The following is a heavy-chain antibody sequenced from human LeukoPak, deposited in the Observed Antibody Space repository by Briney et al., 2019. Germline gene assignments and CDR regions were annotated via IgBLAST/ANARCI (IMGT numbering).Heavy chain of an antibody. J-gene: IGHJ5*02. CDR1: GFTFSTYW. CDR3: ARLRITMVRGLKNAWFDP. CDR2: INTDGSST. Sequence: GGSLRLSCAASGFTFSTYWMHWVRQAPGKGLVWVSRINTDGSSTSYADSVKGRFTISRDNAMSTLYLQMNSLRAEETAVYYCARLRITMVRGLKNAWFDPWGQGTLVTVSS. V-gene: IGHV3-74*01. D-gene: IGHD3-10*01.